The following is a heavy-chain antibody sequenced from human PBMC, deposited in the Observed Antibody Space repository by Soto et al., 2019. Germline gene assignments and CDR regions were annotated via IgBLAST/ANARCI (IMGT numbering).Heavy chain of an antibody. CDR1: GFTFSSYA. V-gene: IGHV3-23*01. CDR2: ISGSGGST. Sequence: GGSLRFSCAASGFTFSSYAMSWVRQAPGKGLEWVSAISGSGGSTYYADSVKGRFTISRDNSKNALYLQMNSLRAEDTAVYYCAKDQDSRVSWFDPWGQGTLVTVSS. J-gene: IGHJ5*02. D-gene: IGHD6-13*01. CDR3: AKDQDSRVSWFDP.